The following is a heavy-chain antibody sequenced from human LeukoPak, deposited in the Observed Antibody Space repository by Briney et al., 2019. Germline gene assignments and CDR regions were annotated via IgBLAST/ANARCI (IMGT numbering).Heavy chain of an antibody. D-gene: IGHD4-23*01. V-gene: IGHV3-48*03. CDR3: ARDYGGNFDY. CDR1: GFTFSSYE. Sequence: GGSLRLSCAASGFTFSSYEMNWVRQAPGKGLEWVSYISSSGSTIYYADSVKGRFTISRDNAKNPLYLQMNSLRAEDTAVYYCARDYGGNFDYWGQGTLVTVSS. CDR2: ISSSGSTI. J-gene: IGHJ4*02.